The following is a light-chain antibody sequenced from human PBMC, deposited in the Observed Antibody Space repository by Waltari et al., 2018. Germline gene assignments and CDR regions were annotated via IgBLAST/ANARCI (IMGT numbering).Light chain of an antibody. Sequence: DIQMTQSPSSLSASVGYRVTITCRASQSLSSYLNWYQQKPGKAPKLLIYAASSLQSGVPSRFSGSGSGTDFTLTISSLQPEDFATYYCQQSYSTPPTFGQGTKLEIK. J-gene: IGKJ2*01. CDR3: QQSYSTPPT. V-gene: IGKV1-39*01. CDR1: QSLSSY. CDR2: AAS.